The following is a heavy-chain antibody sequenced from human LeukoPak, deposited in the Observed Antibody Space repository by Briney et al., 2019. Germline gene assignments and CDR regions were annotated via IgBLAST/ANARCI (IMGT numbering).Heavy chain of an antibody. V-gene: IGHV3-48*01. Sequence: GGALRLSCAASGFTFSSYSMNWVRQAPGKGLEWVSYISSSTTKYYADSVKGRFTISRDNAKNSLYLQMNSLRAEDTAVYYCARTYTAMVNYGMDVWGQGTTVTVSS. J-gene: IGHJ6*02. CDR1: GFTFSSYS. CDR2: ISSSTTK. D-gene: IGHD5-18*01. CDR3: ARTYTAMVNYGMDV.